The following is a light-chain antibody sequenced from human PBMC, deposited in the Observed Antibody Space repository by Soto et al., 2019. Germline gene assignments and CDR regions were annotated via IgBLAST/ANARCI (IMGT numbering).Light chain of an antibody. J-gene: IGKJ1*01. CDR1: QTFLDSSNNKAN. CDR2: WAS. V-gene: IGKV4-1*01. CDR3: QQYYTTPRT. Sequence: DIVMTQSPDSLALSLCERATINCKSSQTFLDSSNNKANLTWYQQKPGQPPKLIIYWASTRELGVPDRFSGSGSGTDFTLTISSLQAEDVAVYYCQQYYTTPRTFGHGTKVDIK.